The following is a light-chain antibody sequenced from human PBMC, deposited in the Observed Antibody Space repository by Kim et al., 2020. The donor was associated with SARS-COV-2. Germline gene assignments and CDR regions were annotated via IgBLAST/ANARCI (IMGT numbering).Light chain of an antibody. V-gene: IGKV1-5*03. CDR3: QHYNNYPWT. Sequence: DIQMTQSPSTLSASVGDTVTITCRASQSVNIWLAWYQQKPGKAPNLLIYKTSTLESGVPSRFSASGSGTEFTLTIAGLQPDDFATYYCQHYNNYPWTFGQGTKVEIK. CDR1: QSVNIW. CDR2: KTS. J-gene: IGKJ1*01.